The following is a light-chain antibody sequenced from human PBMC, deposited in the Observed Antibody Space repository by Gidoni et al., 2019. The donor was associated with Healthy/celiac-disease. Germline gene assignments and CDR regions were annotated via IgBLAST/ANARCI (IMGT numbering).Light chain of an antibody. Sequence: DIQMPQSPSSLSASVGERVTITCRASQSISSYLNWYQQKPGKAPKLLIYAASSLQSGVPSRFSGSGSGTDFTLTISSLQPEDFATYYCQQSYSTVGTFGQGTKVEIK. CDR2: AAS. CDR3: QQSYSTVGT. CDR1: QSISSY. V-gene: IGKV1-39*01. J-gene: IGKJ1*01.